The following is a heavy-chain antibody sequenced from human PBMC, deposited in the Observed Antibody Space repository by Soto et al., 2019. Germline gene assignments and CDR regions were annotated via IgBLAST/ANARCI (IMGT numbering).Heavy chain of an antibody. CDR1: GYTFTSYG. D-gene: IGHD2-2*01. CDR2: ISAYNGNT. Sequence: ASVKVSCKASGYTFTSYGISWVRQAPGQGLEWMGWISAYNGNTNYAQKLQGRVTMTKDTSTSTANMELRSLSSDDTAVYYCARNEDIVVVPAAPLFYMDVWGKGTTVTVSS. V-gene: IGHV1-18*01. CDR3: ARNEDIVVVPAAPLFYMDV. J-gene: IGHJ6*03.